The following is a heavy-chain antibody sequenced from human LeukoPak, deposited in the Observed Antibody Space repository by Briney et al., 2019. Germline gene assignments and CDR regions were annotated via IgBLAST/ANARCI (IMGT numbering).Heavy chain of an antibody. Sequence: SETLSLTCSVSGGSITSGDYRWGWNRQSPGKGLEWIGSFYNRGSPYYNPSHKSRVTISLDTSKNQFSLKLTSVTAADTAIYYCARQFDYWGPGTLVTVSS. V-gene: IGHV4-39*01. CDR1: GGSITSGDYR. J-gene: IGHJ4*02. CDR3: ARQFDY. CDR2: FYNRGSP.